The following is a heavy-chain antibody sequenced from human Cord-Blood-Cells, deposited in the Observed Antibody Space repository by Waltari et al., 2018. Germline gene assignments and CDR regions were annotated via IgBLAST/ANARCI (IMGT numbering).Heavy chain of an antibody. CDR2: ILPIFGTA. D-gene: IGHD2-15*01. CDR1: GGTFSSYA. V-gene: IGHV1-69*01. J-gene: IGHJ4*02. CDR3: ARVHCSGGSCYSKGYYFDY. Sequence: QVQLVQSGAEVKKPGSSVKVSCKASGGTFSSYAISWVRQAPGQGLEWMGGILPIFGTANYAQKFQGRVTITADESTSTAYMELSSLRSEDTAVYYCARVHCSGGSCYSKGYYFDYWGQGTLVTVSS.